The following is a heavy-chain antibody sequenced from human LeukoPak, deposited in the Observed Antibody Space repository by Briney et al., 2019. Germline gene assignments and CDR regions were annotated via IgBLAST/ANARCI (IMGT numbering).Heavy chain of an antibody. CDR2: IYPGDSDT. CDR1: GYSFTSYW. J-gene: IGHJ4*02. Sequence: TGESLKISCKGSGYSFTSYWIGWVRQMPGEGLEWMGIIYPGDSDTRYSPSFQGQVTISADKSISTAYLQWSSLTASDTAMYYCARHATGGAVTTLIDYWGQGTLVTVSS. CDR3: ARHATGGAVTTLIDY. D-gene: IGHD4-17*01. V-gene: IGHV5-51*01.